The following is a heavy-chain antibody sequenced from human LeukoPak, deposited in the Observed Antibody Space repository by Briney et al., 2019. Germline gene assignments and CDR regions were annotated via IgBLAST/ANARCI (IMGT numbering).Heavy chain of an antibody. D-gene: IGHD3-3*01. Sequence: GGSLRLSCAASGFKFSAYWMHWVRQTPGKGLVWVSGINSDGSISNHADSVKGRFTISRDNAKNTLFLEMISLRAEDTAIYYCARDERLLSFLKWGQGTLVTVSS. V-gene: IGHV3-74*01. CDR1: GFKFSAYW. CDR2: INSDGSIS. CDR3: ARDERLLSFLK. J-gene: IGHJ4*02.